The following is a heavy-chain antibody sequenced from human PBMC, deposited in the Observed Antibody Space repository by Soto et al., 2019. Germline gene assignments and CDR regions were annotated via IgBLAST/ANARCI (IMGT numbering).Heavy chain of an antibody. CDR2: ITDSSSTI. D-gene: IGHD5-18*01. J-gene: IGHJ5*02. V-gene: IGHV3-48*02. CDR3: ARGGYSHGYDWFDP. CDR1: GFTFSSSS. Sequence: EVQLVESGGGLVQTGGSLRLSCAASGFTFSSSSMNWVRQAPGKGLEWVSFITDSSSTIYYADSVEGRFTVSRDNAKNSLYLQMNSLRDEDTAVYYCARGGYSHGYDWFDPWGQGTLVTVSS.